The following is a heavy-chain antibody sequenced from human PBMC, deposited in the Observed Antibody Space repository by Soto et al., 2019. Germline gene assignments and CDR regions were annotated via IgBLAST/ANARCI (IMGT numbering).Heavy chain of an antibody. CDR3: AKDHYYDSSGYQGPIDY. V-gene: IGHV3-23*01. CDR2: ISGSGGST. D-gene: IGHD3-22*01. J-gene: IGHJ4*02. CDR1: GFTFSSYA. Sequence: GGSLRLSCAASGFTFSSYAMSWVRQAPGKGLEWVSAISGSGGSTYYADSVKGRFTISRDNSKNTLYLQMNSLRAEDTAVYYCAKDHYYDSSGYQGPIDYWGQGTLVTVSS.